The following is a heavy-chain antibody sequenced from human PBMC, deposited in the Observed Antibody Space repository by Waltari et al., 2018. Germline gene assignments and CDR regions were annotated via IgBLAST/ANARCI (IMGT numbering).Heavy chain of an antibody. D-gene: IGHD3-3*01. CDR2: IYPGDSDT. CDR3: ARQPITIFGVADY. CDR1: GYTFTSYW. J-gene: IGHJ4*02. Sequence: VQLVQSGAEVKKPGASVKVSCKASGYTFTSYWIGWVRQMPGKGLEWMGIIYPGDSDTRYSPSFQGQVTISADKSISTAYLQWSSLKASDTAMYYCARQPITIFGVADYWGQGTLVTVSS. V-gene: IGHV5-51*01.